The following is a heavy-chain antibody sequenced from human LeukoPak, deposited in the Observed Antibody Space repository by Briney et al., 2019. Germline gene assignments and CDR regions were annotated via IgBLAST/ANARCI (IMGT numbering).Heavy chain of an antibody. V-gene: IGHV3-30*02. CDR2: IRYDGSNK. D-gene: IGHD5-18*01. Sequence: PGGSLRLSCTASGFTFSSYGMHWVRQAPGKGLEWVAFIRYDGSNKYYADSVKGRFTISRDNSKNTLYLQMNSLRPEDTAVYYCGKDYLGGYSYGSPFDYWGQGTLVTVSS. CDR1: GFTFSSYG. CDR3: GKDYLGGYSYGSPFDY. J-gene: IGHJ4*02.